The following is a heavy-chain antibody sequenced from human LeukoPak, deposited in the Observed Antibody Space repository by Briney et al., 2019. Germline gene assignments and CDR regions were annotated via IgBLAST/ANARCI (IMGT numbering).Heavy chain of an antibody. CDR1: GGSISSYY. Sequence: SETLSLTCTVSGGSISSYYWSWIRQPPGKGLEWIGYIYYSGSTNYNPSLKSRVTISVDTSKNQFSLKLSSVTAAGTAVYYCARNVGSGSYYWFDPWGQGTLVTVSS. CDR3: ARNVGSGSYYWFDP. J-gene: IGHJ5*02. V-gene: IGHV4-59*08. CDR2: IYYSGST. D-gene: IGHD1-26*01.